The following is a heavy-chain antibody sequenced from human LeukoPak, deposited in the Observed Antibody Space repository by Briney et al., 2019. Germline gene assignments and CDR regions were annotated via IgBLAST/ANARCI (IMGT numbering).Heavy chain of an antibody. Sequence: SETLSLTCTVSGGSISSYYWSWIRQLPGKGLEWIGYTYFSGSTNYNPSLKSRVIISIDTSTNQFSLKLSSVTAADTALYFCARHIYGDSVAFDVWGQGTMVTVSS. CDR1: GGSISSYY. D-gene: IGHD4-17*01. V-gene: IGHV4-59*08. CDR3: ARHIYGDSVAFDV. CDR2: TYFSGST. J-gene: IGHJ3*01.